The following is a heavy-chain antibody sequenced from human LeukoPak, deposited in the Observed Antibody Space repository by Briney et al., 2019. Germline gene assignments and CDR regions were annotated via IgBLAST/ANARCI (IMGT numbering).Heavy chain of an antibody. Sequence: VASVKVSCKASGYTFTSYAISWVRQAPGQGLEWMGGIIPIFGTANYAQKFQGRVTITTDESTSTAYMELSSLRSEDTAVYYCARGPAGEYQFPRAFDIWGQGTMVTVSS. CDR1: GYTFTSYA. D-gene: IGHD2-2*01. CDR2: IIPIFGTA. V-gene: IGHV1-69*05. J-gene: IGHJ3*02. CDR3: ARGPAGEYQFPRAFDI.